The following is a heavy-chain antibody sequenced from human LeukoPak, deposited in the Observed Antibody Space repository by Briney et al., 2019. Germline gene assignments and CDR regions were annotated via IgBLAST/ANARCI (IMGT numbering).Heavy chain of an antibody. CDR1: GFIFSDYY. V-gene: IGHV3-11*01. CDR3: ARESHSSSSDDS. Sequence: GGSLRLSCAASGFIFSDYYMSWIRQAPGKGLEWVSYISSSGNTMNYADSVKGRFTISRDNAKSSVYLEMNSLRAEDTAVYYCARESHSSSSDDSWGQGTRVTVSS. CDR2: ISSSGNTM. J-gene: IGHJ4*02. D-gene: IGHD6-13*01.